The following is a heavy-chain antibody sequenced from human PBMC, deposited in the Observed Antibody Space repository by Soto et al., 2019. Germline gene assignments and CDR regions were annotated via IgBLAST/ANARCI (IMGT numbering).Heavy chain of an antibody. Sequence: GGSVKVSCKASGYTFTSYSMHLVRQAPGQRLEWMGWINAGNGNTKYSQKFQGRVTITRDTSASTAYMELSSLRSEDTAVYYCARSGSSWSDHQELDYWGQGTLVTVSS. V-gene: IGHV1-3*01. D-gene: IGHD6-13*01. CDR2: INAGNGNT. CDR3: ARSGSSWSDHQELDY. CDR1: GYTFTSYS. J-gene: IGHJ4*02.